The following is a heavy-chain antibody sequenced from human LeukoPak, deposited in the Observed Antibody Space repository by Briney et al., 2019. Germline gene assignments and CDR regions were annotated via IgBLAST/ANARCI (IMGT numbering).Heavy chain of an antibody. D-gene: IGHD2-15*01. J-gene: IGHJ4*02. CDR2: IWYDGSNK. CDR1: GFTFSSYG. Sequence: GRSLRLSCAASGFTFSSYGMHWVRQAPGKGLEWVAVIWYDGSNKYYADSVKGRFTISRDNSKNTLYLQMNSLRAEDTAVYYWARELVVAGFDYWGQGTLVTVSS. V-gene: IGHV3-33*01. CDR3: ARELVVAGFDY.